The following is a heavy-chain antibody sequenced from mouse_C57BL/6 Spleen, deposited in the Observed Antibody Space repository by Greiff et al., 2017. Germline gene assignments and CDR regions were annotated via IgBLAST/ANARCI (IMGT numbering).Heavy chain of an antibody. CDR1: GYTFTDHT. D-gene: IGHD1-1*01. Sequence: QVQLQQSDAELVKPGASVKISCKVSGYTFTDHTLHWMKQRPEQGLEWIGYIYPRDGSTKYNEKFKGKATLTADKSSSTAYMQLNSLTSEDSAVYFCARKTTVVAYYYAMDYWGQGTSVTVSS. CDR2: IYPRDGST. J-gene: IGHJ4*01. CDR3: ARKTTVVAYYYAMDY. V-gene: IGHV1-78*01.